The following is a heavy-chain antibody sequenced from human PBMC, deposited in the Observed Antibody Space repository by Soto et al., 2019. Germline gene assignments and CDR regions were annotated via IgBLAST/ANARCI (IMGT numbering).Heavy chain of an antibody. D-gene: IGHD6-6*01. J-gene: IGHJ6*02. CDR3: AKVIRADSTSSNFYYYSGMDV. CDR2: ISNDGRNT. CDR1: GFSFSAYG. Sequence: QVQMVESGGGVVQPGRSLRLSCAASGFSFSAYGLHWVRQAPGKGLEWLAVISNDGRNTYYADSVKGRFTISRDNSKDTLFLQMNSLRVEDTDIYYSAKVIRADSTSSNFYYYSGMDVWAQVTTVTVSS. V-gene: IGHV3-30*18.